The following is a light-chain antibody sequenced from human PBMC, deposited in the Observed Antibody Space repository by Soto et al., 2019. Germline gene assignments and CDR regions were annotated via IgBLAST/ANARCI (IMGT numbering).Light chain of an antibody. CDR2: EGS. V-gene: IGLV2-23*01. J-gene: IGLJ2*01. CDR3: CSYAGSSTVV. CDR1: SSDVGSYNL. Sequence: QSALTQPASVSGSPGQSITISCTGTSSDVGSYNLVSWYQQHPGKAPKLMIYEGSKRPSRVSNRFSGSKSGNTASLTISGLQAEDEADYYCCSYAGSSTVVFGGGTKVTVL.